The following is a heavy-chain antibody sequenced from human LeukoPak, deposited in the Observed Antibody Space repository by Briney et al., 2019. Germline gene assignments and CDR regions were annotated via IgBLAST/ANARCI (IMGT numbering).Heavy chain of an antibody. V-gene: IGHV3-7*01. CDR2: IKRDGSGR. J-gene: IGHJ6*02. D-gene: IGHD5-12*01. CDR3: ARMPLSSGYDYYYYGMDV. CDR1: GFSFRTYW. Sequence: GGSLRLSCAASGFSFRTYWMSWVRQAPGKGLEWVANIKRDGSGRDYVDSLKGRFTISRDNAKNLVSLQMNSLTADDTAVYYCARMPLSSGYDYYYYGMDVWGQGTTVTVSS.